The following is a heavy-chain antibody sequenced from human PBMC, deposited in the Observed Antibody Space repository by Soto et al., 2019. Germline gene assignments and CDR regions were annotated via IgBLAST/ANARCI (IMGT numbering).Heavy chain of an antibody. CDR2: INHSGST. CDR3: ARLVSIADSGWKKWWAFDI. V-gene: IGHV4-34*01. D-gene: IGHD5-12*01. J-gene: IGHJ3*02. CDR1: GGSFSGYY. Sequence: SETLSLTCAVYGGSFSGYYWRWIRQPPGKGLEWIGEINHSGSTNYNPSLKSRVTISVDTSKNQFSLKLSSVTAADTAVYYCARLVSIADSGWKKWWAFDIWGQGTMVTVSS.